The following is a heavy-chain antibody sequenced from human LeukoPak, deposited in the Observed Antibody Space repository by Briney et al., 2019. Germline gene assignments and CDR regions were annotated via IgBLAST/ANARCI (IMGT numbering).Heavy chain of an antibody. V-gene: IGHV3-48*04. CDR3: ARASYYDSSGYRLLDY. CDR1: GFTFSSYS. CDR2: ISTGSTTI. J-gene: IGHJ4*02. D-gene: IGHD3-22*01. Sequence: PGGSLRLSCAASGFTFSSYSMNWVRQAPGKGLEWVSYISTGSTTIYYADSVRGRFTISRDNAENSLYLQMNSLRAEDTAVYYCARASYYDSSGYRLLDYWGQGTLVTVSS.